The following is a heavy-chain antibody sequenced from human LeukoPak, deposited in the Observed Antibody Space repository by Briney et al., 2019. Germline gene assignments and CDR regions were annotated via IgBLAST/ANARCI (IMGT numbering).Heavy chain of an antibody. CDR3: AKDRGDLYYYYYGMDV. Sequence: GRSLRLSCAASGFTFDDYAMHWVRQAPGKGLEWVSGISWNSGSIGYADSVKGRFTISRDSAKNSLYLQMNSLRAEDTALYYCAKDRGDLYYYYYGMDVWGQGTTVTVSS. CDR2: ISWNSGSI. D-gene: IGHD2-21*02. V-gene: IGHV3-9*01. CDR1: GFTFDDYA. J-gene: IGHJ6*02.